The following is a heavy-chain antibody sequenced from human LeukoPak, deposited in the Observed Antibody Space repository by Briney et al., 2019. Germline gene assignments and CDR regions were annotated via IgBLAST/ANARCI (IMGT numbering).Heavy chain of an antibody. CDR2: IYHSGST. CDR1: GGSISSSNW. CDR3: ARANEWPEGNWFDP. D-gene: IGHD1-1*01. Sequence: SETLSLTCAVSGGSISSSNWWSWVRQPPGKGLEWIGEIYHSGSTNYNPSLKSRVTISVDKSKNQFSLKLSSVTAADTAVYYCARANEWPEGNWFDPWGQGTLVTVSS. J-gene: IGHJ5*02. V-gene: IGHV4-4*02.